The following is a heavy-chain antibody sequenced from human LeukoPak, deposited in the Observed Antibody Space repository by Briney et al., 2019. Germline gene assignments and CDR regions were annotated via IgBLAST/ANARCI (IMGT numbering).Heavy chain of an antibody. CDR1: GFTFSSYA. V-gene: IGHV3-23*01. D-gene: IGHD2-2*01. J-gene: IGHJ4*02. CDR3: ARDPLDIYCSSTSCYCDY. Sequence: PGGSLRLSCAASGFTFSSYAMSWVRQAPGKGLEWVSAISGSGGSTYYADSVKGRFTISGDNSKNTLYLQMNSLRAEDTAVYYCARDPLDIYCSSTSCYCDYWGQGTLVTVSS. CDR2: ISGSGGST.